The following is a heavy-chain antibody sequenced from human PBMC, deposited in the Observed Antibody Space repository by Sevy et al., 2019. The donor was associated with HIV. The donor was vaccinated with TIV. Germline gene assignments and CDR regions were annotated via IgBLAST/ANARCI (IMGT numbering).Heavy chain of an antibody. J-gene: IGHJ4*02. V-gene: IGHV3-30*04. Sequence: GGSLRLSCVASGFTFSSYSMHWVRQAPGKGLEWVAVISYDGSSKFYADSVKGRFTISRDNSKNTLYLQMNSLRAEDTAVYYCARGLVGANLGTDYWGQGSLVTVSS. CDR2: ISYDGSSK. D-gene: IGHD1-26*01. CDR1: GFTFSSYS. CDR3: ARGLVGANLGTDY.